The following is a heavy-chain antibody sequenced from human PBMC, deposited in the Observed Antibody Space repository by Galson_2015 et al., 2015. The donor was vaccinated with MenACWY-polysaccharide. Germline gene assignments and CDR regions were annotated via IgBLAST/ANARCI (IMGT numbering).Heavy chain of an antibody. Sequence: SLRLSCAASGFSFSAYGMSWVRQAPGRGLEWVSGSGTGGGLYYADSPKGRFTGPTGNSQNTLYLQMNNLRAEDTAVYYCAKVGPRSSWTLGLDYWGQGTLVIVSS. CDR3: AKVGPRSSWTLGLDY. J-gene: IGHJ4*02. D-gene: IGHD6-13*01. V-gene: IGHV3-23*01. CDR1: GFSFSAYG. CDR2: SGTGGGL.